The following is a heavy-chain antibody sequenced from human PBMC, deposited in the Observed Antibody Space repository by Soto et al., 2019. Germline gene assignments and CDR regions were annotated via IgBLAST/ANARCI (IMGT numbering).Heavy chain of an antibody. Sequence: EVQLLESGGGLVQPGGSLRLSCVASGFTFSSYAVSWVRQAPGKGLEWVSAISGSGGSTYYADSVKGRFTISRHNPKNTVFLKVNSLTAEDTAIYYCAKTGHIVLVPADKNWLDSWGQGTLVTVSS. CDR3: AKTGHIVLVPADKNWLDS. D-gene: IGHD2-2*01. CDR2: ISGSGGST. V-gene: IGHV3-23*01. J-gene: IGHJ5*01. CDR1: GFTFSSYA.